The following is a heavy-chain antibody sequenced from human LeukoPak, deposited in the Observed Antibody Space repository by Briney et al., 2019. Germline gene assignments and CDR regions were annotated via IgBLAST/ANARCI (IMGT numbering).Heavy chain of an antibody. CDR1: GGSISSYY. D-gene: IGHD6-13*01. CDR2: IYYSGST. V-gene: IGHV4-59*12. CDR3: ARARPLGSSWNPNWFDP. Sequence: SETLSLTCAASGGSISSYYWSWIRQPPGKGLEWIGYIYYSGSTNYNPSLKSRVTISVDTSKNQFSLKLSSVTAADTAVYYCARARPLGSSWNPNWFDPWGQATLVTVSS. J-gene: IGHJ5*02.